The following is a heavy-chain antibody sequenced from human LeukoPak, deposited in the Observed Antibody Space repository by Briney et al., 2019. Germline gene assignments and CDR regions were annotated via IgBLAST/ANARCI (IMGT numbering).Heavy chain of an antibody. CDR1: GYTLTNYA. CDR2: INPNSGGT. CDR3: ARGGLSFGYHYYFDY. Sequence: ASVKVSCKASGYTLTNYAITWVRQAPGQGLEWMGWINPNSGGTNYAQKFQGRVTMTRDTSISTAYMELSRLRSDDTAVYYCARGGLSFGYHYYFDYWGQGTLVTVSS. V-gene: IGHV1-2*02. J-gene: IGHJ4*02. D-gene: IGHD1-1*01.